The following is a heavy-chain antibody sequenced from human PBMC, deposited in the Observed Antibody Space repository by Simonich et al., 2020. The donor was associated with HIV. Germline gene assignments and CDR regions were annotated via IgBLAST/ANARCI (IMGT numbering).Heavy chain of an antibody. J-gene: IGHJ4*02. D-gene: IGHD2-2*01. CDR2: INHSGST. V-gene: IGHV4-34*01. CDR1: GGSFSGYY. Sequence: QVQLQQWGAGLLKPSETLSLTCAVYGGSFSGYYWSWIRQPPGKGLELLGEINHSGSTNYNPSLKSRVTISVDTSKNQFSLKLSSVTAADTAVYYCARGFYQRLYYFDYWGQGTLFTVSS. CDR3: ARGFYQRLYYFDY.